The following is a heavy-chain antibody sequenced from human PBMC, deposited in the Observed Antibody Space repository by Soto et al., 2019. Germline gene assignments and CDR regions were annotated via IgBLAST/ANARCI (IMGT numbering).Heavy chain of an antibody. CDR1: GFTFSSYS. J-gene: IGHJ6*03. V-gene: IGHV3-21*01. CDR3: ARVGEQLVFYCYYYMDV. D-gene: IGHD6-6*01. Sequence: PGGSLRLSCAASGFTFSSYSMNWVRQAPGKGLEWVSSISSSSSYIYYADSVKGRFTISRDNAKNSLYLQMNSLRAEDTAVYYCARVGEQLVFYCYYYMDVWGKGTTVTVSS. CDR2: ISSSSSYI.